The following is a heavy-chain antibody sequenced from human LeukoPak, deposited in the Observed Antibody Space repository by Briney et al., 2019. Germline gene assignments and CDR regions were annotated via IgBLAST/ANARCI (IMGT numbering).Heavy chain of an antibody. V-gene: IGHV1-69*06. J-gene: IGHJ6*04. CDR1: EGTFSSYA. CDR3: ARDDYYGSGSYYGYYYGMDV. D-gene: IGHD3-10*01. Sequence: ASVKVSCKASEGTFSSYAISWVRQAPGQGLEWMGGIIPIFDTANYAQKFQGRVTITADKSTSTAYMELSSLRSEDTAVYYCARDDYYGSGSYYGYYYGMDVWGKGTTVTVSS. CDR2: IIPIFDTA.